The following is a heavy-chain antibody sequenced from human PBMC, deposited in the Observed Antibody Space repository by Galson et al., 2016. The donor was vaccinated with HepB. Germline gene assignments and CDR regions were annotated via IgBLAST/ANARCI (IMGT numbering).Heavy chain of an antibody. CDR1: GGTFSNYG. Sequence: SVKVSCKASGGTFSNYGFNWVRQAPGQGLEWMGGIIPIFGPANYAQKFQGRITIIADESTTTVYMELSSLRSEDTAVYYCATDIWTGYHAFHPWGQGTMVTVSS. V-gene: IGHV1-69*13. D-gene: IGHD3/OR15-3a*01. CDR2: IIPIFGPA. J-gene: IGHJ3*01. CDR3: ATDIWTGYHAFHP.